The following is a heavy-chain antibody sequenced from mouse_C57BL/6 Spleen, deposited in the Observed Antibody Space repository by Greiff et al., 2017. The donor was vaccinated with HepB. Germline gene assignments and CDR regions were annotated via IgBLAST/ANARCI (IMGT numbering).Heavy chain of an antibody. Sequence: QVQLQQSGPELVRPGVSVKISCKGSGYTFTDYAMHWVKQSHAKSLEWIGVISTYYGDASYNQKFKDKATMTVDKSSSTAYMELARLTSEDSAVYYCARSRGYYYGSSSGWFAYWGQGTLVTVSA. J-gene: IGHJ3*01. CDR1: GYTFTDYA. CDR3: ARSRGYYYGSSSGWFAY. V-gene: IGHV1-67*01. D-gene: IGHD1-1*01. CDR2: ISTYYGDA.